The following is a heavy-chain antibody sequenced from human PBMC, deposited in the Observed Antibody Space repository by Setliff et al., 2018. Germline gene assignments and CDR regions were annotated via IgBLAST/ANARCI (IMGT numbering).Heavy chain of an antibody. CDR1: GASFSDYY. V-gene: IGHV4-34*01. CDR3: ARALASGSYYGQSSYYMDV. CDR2: VNHSGST. D-gene: IGHD3-10*01. J-gene: IGHJ6*03. Sequence: PSETLSLTCAVSGASFSDYYWTWIRQSPGKGLEWIGEVNHSGSTNYNPSLKSRVTISLDTSKNQFSLKLSSVTAADTAVYYCARALASGSYYGQSSYYMDVWGKGTTVTVSS.